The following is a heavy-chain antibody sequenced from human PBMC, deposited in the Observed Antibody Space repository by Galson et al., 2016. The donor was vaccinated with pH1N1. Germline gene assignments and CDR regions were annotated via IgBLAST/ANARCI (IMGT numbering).Heavy chain of an antibody. CDR3: ARGLLSENDVGMDV. CDR1: GFSFSNYW. J-gene: IGHJ6*02. CDR2: IDTDGSIT. D-gene: IGHD1-1*01. V-gene: IGHV3-74*01. Sequence: SLRLSCAASGFSFSNYWMHWVRQAPGKGLVWVSHIDTDGSITSYVDAVKGRFTISRDNAKNTLYLQLNGLRAEDTAVYYCARGLLSENDVGMDVWGQGTTVIVSS.